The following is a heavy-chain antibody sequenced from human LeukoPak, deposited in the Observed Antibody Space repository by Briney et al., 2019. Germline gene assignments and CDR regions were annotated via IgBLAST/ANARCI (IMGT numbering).Heavy chain of an antibody. CDR1: GFTFSSYG. CDR3: AKAGSGTVTESVDY. V-gene: IGHV3-30*18. J-gene: IGHJ4*02. D-gene: IGHD4-17*01. Sequence: GGSLRLSCAASGFTFSSYGMHWVRQAPGKGLEWVAVISYDGKNKYYADSVKGRFTISRDNSKNALYLQMNSLRAEDTAVYYCAKAGSGTVTESVDYWGQGTLVTVSS. CDR2: ISYDGKNK.